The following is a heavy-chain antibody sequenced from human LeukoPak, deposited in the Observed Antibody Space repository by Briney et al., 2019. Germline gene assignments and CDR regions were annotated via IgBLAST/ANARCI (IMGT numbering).Heavy chain of an antibody. CDR1: GYTFTTYG. Sequence: ASVKVSCKASGYTFTTYGISWVRQAPGQEVEWMGWISPYSGQTDYAQKFQGRVTITRNTSISTAYMELSGLRSEDTAVYYCARAGFGEYSYYYYYMDVWGKGTTVTVSS. V-gene: IGHV1-8*03. CDR3: ARAGFGEYSYYYYYMDV. J-gene: IGHJ6*03. D-gene: IGHD3-10*01. CDR2: ISPYSGQT.